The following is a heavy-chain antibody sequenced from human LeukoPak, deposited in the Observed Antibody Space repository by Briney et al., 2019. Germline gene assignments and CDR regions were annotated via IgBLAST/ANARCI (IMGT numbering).Heavy chain of an antibody. CDR1: GGSISSSSYY. D-gene: IGHD3-10*01. J-gene: IGHJ4*02. Sequence: SETLSPTCTVSGGSISSSSYYWGWIRQPPGKGLEWIGYIYYSGSTNYNPSLKSRVTISVDTSKNQFSLKLSSVTAADTAVYYCARDMLWFGEPLGGFDYWGQGTLVTVSS. CDR3: ARDMLWFGEPLGGFDY. CDR2: IYYSGST. V-gene: IGHV4-61*01.